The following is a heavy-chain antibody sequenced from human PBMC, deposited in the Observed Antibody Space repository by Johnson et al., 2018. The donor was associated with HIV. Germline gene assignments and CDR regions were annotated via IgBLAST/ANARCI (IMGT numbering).Heavy chain of an antibody. CDR1: GFTFSSNY. J-gene: IGHJ3*01. V-gene: IGHV3-7*03. CDR2: IKQAGSEK. CDR3: ARDGPSAAV. Sequence: VQLVESGGGVVQPGRSLRLSCAASGFTFSSNYMSWVRQAPGKGLEWVANIKQAGSEKYYVDSVKGRFTISRDNAKNSLYLQMNSLRAEDTAVYYCARDGPSAAVWGQGTMVTVSS. D-gene: IGHD6-25*01.